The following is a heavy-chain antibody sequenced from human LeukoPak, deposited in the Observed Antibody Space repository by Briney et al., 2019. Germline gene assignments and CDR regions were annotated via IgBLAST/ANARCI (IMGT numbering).Heavy chain of an antibody. D-gene: IGHD4-17*01. CDR1: GYTFTSYG. CDR3: ARDITTTEFDY. J-gene: IGHJ4*02. V-gene: IGHV1-69*04. CDR2: IIPILGIA. Sequence: SVKVSCKASGYTFTSYGISWVRQAPGQGLEWMGRIIPILGIANYAQKFQGRVTITADKSTSTAYMELSSLRSEDTAVYYCARDITTTEFDYWGQGTLVTVSS.